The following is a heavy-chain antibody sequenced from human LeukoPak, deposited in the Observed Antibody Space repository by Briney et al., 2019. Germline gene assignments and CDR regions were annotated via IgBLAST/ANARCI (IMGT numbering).Heavy chain of an antibody. CDR2: INPNSGGT. CDR1: GYTFTGYY. CDR3: ATRRSGSYLY. D-gene: IGHD1-26*01. V-gene: IGHV1-2*02. J-gene: IGHJ4*02. Sequence: ASVKVSCKASGYTFTGYYMHWVRQAPGQGLEWMGWINPNSGGTNYAQKFQGRVTMTRDTSISTAYMELSSLRSEDTAVYYCATRRSGSYLYWGQGTLVTVSS.